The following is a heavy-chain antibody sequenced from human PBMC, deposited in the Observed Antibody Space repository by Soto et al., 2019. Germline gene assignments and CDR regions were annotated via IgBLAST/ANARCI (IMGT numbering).Heavy chain of an antibody. Sequence: GGSLRLSCAASGFTFSSDGMHWVRQAPGKGLEWVAVISDDGINKYYADSVKGRFTISRDNSKNTLYLQMNSLRAEDTAVYYCAKGLYSSSWYVDHWGQGTLVTVS. CDR1: GFTFSSDG. J-gene: IGHJ4*02. CDR3: AKGLYSSSWYVDH. CDR2: ISDDGINK. V-gene: IGHV3-30*18. D-gene: IGHD6-13*01.